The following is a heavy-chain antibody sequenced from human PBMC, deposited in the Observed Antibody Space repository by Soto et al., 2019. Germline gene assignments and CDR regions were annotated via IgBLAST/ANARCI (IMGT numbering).Heavy chain of an antibody. CDR2: INHSGST. Sequence: SQTLSLTCSVSGLTISSASYSWSWIRQPPGKGLEWFWEINHSGSTNYNPALKSRVTISVDTSKNQFSLKLSSVTAADTAVYYCARVGGRITFFVVVTSHNWFDPWGQGTRVTVSS. V-gene: IGHV4-39*07. CDR3: ARVGGRITFFVVVTSHNWFDP. CDR1: GLTISSASYS. J-gene: IGHJ5*02. D-gene: IGHD3-3*01.